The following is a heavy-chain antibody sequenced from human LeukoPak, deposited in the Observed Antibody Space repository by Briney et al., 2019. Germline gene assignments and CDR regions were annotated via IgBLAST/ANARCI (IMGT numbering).Heavy chain of an antibody. V-gene: IGHV3-21*01. CDR2: ISSSSSYI. J-gene: IGHJ4*02. CDR3: AREDIVVVPAAPNPVDY. D-gene: IGHD2-2*01. CDR1: GFTFSSYS. Sequence: GSLRLSCAASGFTFSSYSMNWVRQAPGKGLEWVSSISSSSSYIYYADSVKGRFTISRDNAKNSLYLQMNSLRAEDTAVYYCAREDIVVVPAAPNPVDYWGQGTLVTVSS.